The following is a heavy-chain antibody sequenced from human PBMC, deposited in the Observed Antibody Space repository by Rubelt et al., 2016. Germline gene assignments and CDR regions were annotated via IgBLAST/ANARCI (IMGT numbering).Heavy chain of an antibody. V-gene: IGHV4-59*01. CDR2: IYYSGST. CDR1: GGSISKYY. Sequence: QVQLQESGPGLVKPSETLSLTCTVSGGSISKYYWSWIRQPPGKGLEWIGSIYYSGSTDYNPSLKSRVSISVDTSKNQFSLRWTSVTSADTAVYYCARWSRLHTWFDPWGQGTLVTVSS. CDR3: ARWSRLHTWFDP. J-gene: IGHJ5*02. D-gene: IGHD3-3*01.